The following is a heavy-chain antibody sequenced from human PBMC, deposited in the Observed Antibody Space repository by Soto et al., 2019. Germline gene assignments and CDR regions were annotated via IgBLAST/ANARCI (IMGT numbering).Heavy chain of an antibody. CDR2: IYKSATT. CDR1: GVSISNLDYF. D-gene: IGHD7-27*01. J-gene: IGHJ5*01. Sequence: LSLTCSVSGVSISNLDYFWAWIRQPPGQALEYIGYIYKSATTYYNPSFESRVAISVDTSKSQLSLNVTSVTAADTAVYFCARGRYCLTGRCFPNWFDSWGQGALVTVSS. CDR3: ARGRYCLTGRCFPNWFDS. V-gene: IGHV4-30-4*01.